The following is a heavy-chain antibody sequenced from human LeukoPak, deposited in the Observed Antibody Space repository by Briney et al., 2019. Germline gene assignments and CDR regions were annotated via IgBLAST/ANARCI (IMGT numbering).Heavy chain of an antibody. CDR2: FDPEDGET. Sequence: ASVKVSCKVSGYTLTELSMHWVRQAPGKGLEWMGGFDPEDGETIYAQKFQGRVTMTEDTSTDTAYMELSSLRSEDTAVYYCATLVGATRQGDYWGQGTLVTVSS. CDR1: GYTLTELS. CDR3: ATLVGATRQGDY. D-gene: IGHD1-26*01. J-gene: IGHJ4*02. V-gene: IGHV1-24*01.